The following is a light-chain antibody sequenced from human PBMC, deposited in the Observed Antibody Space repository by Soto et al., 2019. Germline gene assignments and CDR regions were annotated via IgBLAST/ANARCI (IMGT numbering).Light chain of an antibody. CDR2: GAS. CDR3: QQYGYSPIT. CDR1: QSIFYSSNNNNF. Sequence: DIVMTQSPDSLAVSLGERATINCKSSQSIFYSSNNNNFLARYQQKPGQPPRLLIYGASSRATGIPDKFSGSGSGTDFTLTIDGLEPEDFAVYYCQQYGYSPITFGQGTRLEIK. J-gene: IGKJ5*01. V-gene: IGKV4-1*01.